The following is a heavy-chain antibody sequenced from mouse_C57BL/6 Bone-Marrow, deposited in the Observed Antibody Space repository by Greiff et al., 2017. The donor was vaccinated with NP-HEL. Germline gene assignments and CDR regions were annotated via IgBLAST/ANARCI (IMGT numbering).Heavy chain of an antibody. J-gene: IGHJ3*01. CDR2: IWRGGST. D-gene: IGHD1-1*01. Sequence: VKLMESGPGLVQPSQSLSITCTVSGFSLPSYGVHWVRQSPGKGLEWLGVIWRGGSTDYNAAFMSRLSITKDNSKSQVFFKMNSLQADDTAIYYCAKNYGSSWGFAYWGQGTLVTVSA. CDR1: GFSLPSYG. V-gene: IGHV2-5*01. CDR3: AKNYGSSWGFAY.